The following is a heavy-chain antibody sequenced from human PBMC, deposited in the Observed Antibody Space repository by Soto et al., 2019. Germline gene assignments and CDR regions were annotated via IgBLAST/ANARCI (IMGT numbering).Heavy chain of an antibody. CDR2: VNPSGGHT. J-gene: IGHJ4*02. V-gene: IGHV1-46*01. Sequence: QVQLVQSGAEVKKPGASVKVSCKASGDTFTDYYIHWVRQAPGQGLEWMGTVNPSGGHTTYAQHFLGRMTMTRHTSTSTLYMELTSLTSEDPAVYYCARGGHVVVVTAALDYWGQGTLVTVSS. CDR3: ARGGHVVVVTAALDY. CDR1: GDTFTDYY. D-gene: IGHD2-21*02.